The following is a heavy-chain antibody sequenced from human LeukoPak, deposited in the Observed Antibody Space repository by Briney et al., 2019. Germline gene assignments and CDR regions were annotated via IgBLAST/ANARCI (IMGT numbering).Heavy chain of an antibody. V-gene: IGHV1-8*01. D-gene: IGHD2-15*01. J-gene: IGHJ4*02. Sequence: ASVKVSCKASGYTFTSYDINWVRQATRQGLEWMGWMDPNSGSTGYAQKFQGRVTMTRNTSISTAYMELSSLRSEDTAVYYCARGLRTTLGYCSGGSCYRALPYWGQGTLVTVSS. CDR3: ARGLRTTLGYCSGGSCYRALPY. CDR1: GYTFTSYD. CDR2: MDPNSGST.